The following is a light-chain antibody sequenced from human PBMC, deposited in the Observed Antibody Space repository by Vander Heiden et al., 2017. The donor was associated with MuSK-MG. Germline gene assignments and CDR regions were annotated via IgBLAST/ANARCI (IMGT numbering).Light chain of an antibody. J-gene: IGKJ3*01. Sequence: DIVMTQSPSSLSVSLGERATINCKSSQSVLYSSNDKNYLAWYQQKPGQPPKLLIYWASTRESGVPDRFSGSGSGTDFTLTISSLQAEDVAVYYCQQDYSTPLTFGHETKVDIK. V-gene: IGKV4-1*01. CDR3: QQDYSTPLT. CDR1: QSVLYSSNDKNY. CDR2: WAS.